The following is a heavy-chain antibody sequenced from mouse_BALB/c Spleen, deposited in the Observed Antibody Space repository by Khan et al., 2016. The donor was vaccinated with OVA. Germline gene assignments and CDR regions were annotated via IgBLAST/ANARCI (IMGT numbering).Heavy chain of an antibody. CDR3: TSSGYGNPFAF. V-gene: IGHV1-53*01. Sequence: QVQLQQSGTELVKPGTSVKLSCKASGFTFSSYYMYWVKQRPGQGLEWIGGINPNNGATNFNEKFKTKATLTVDKSSSTAYMQLSSLTSEDSAVYYCTSSGYGNPFAFWGQGTLVTVSA. CDR1: GFTFSSYY. CDR2: INPNNGAT. J-gene: IGHJ3*01. D-gene: IGHD2-1*01.